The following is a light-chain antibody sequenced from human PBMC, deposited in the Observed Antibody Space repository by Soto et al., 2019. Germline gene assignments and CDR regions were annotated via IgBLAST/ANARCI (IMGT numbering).Light chain of an antibody. Sequence: EIVLTQSPGTLSLSPGERATLSCRASQSVSSSYLGWYQQKPGQAPRRLIYGASSRATGIPDRFSGSGSGTDFTLTISRLEPEDFAVDYCQQYGSTFSFTFGPGTKVDIK. J-gene: IGKJ3*01. V-gene: IGKV3-20*01. CDR2: GAS. CDR3: QQYGSTFSFT. CDR1: QSVSSSY.